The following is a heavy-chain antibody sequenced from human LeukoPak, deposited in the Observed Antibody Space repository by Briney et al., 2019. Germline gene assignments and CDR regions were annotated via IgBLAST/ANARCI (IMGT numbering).Heavy chain of an antibody. D-gene: IGHD2-2*01. CDR1: GYTFTSYD. J-gene: IGHJ5*02. Sequence: GASVKVSCKASGYTFTSYDINWVRQATGQGLEWMGWMNPNSGNTGYAQKFQGRVTITRNTSISTAYMELSSLRSEDTAVYYCARVVGDCSSTSCYPYYTDNWFDPWGQGTLVTVSS. V-gene: IGHV1-8*03. CDR2: MNPNSGNT. CDR3: ARVVGDCSSTSCYPYYTDNWFDP.